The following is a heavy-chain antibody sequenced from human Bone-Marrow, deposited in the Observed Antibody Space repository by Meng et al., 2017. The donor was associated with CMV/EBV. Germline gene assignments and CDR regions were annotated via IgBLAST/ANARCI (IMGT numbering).Heavy chain of an antibody. CDR1: GYTFTGYY. Sequence: SSVKVSCKASGYTFTGYYMHWVRQAPGQGLEWMGGIIPILGIANYAQKFQGRVTITADKSTSTAYMELSSLRSEDTAVYYCARGAAAGRHWFDPWGQGTLVTVSS. V-gene: IGHV1-69*10. D-gene: IGHD6-13*01. CDR3: ARGAAAGRHWFDP. CDR2: IIPILGIA. J-gene: IGHJ5*02.